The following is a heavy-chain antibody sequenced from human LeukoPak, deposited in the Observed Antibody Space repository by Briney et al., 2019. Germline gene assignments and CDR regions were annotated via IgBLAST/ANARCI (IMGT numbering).Heavy chain of an antibody. D-gene: IGHD2-15*01. V-gene: IGHV1-18*01. Sequence: GESLKISCKASGYTFTSYGISWVRQAPGQGLEWMGWISAYNGNTNYAQKLQGRVTMTTDTSTSTAYMELRSLRSDDTAVYYCARDPAEEEVVVAATGGFDYWGQGTLVTVSS. CDR3: ARDPAEEEVVVAATGGFDY. CDR2: ISAYNGNT. J-gene: IGHJ4*02. CDR1: GYTFTSYG.